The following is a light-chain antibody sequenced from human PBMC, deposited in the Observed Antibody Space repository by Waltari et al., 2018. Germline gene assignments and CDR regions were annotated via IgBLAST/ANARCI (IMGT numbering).Light chain of an antibody. CDR1: QDINNC. CDR2: DAF. J-gene: IGKJ4*01. V-gene: IGKV1-33*01. CDR3: QQYNTLPVT. Sequence: MQVTQSPSSLSASVGDSVTITCQASQDINNCLNWYQQKPGKAPKVVIYDAFNLATGVPSRFSGGGSGTDFTFTISSLQPEDIATYYCQQYNTLPVTFGGGTKVEIK.